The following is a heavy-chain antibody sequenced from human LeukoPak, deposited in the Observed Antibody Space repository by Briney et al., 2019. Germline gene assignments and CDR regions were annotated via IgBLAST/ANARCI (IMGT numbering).Heavy chain of an antibody. D-gene: IGHD5-18*01. CDR1: GGSISSYY. V-gene: IGHV4-59*01. J-gene: IGHJ3*02. CDR3: ATRGYSYALDAFDI. Sequence: SEILSLTCTVSGGSISSYYWSWIRQPPGKGLEWIGYIYYSGSTNYNPSLKSRVTISVDTSKNQFSLKLSSVTAADTAVYYCATRGYSYALDAFDIWGQGTMVTVSS. CDR2: IYYSGST.